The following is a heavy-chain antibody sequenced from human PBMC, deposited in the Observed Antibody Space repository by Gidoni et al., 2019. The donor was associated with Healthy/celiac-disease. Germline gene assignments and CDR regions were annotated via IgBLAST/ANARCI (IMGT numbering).Heavy chain of an antibody. D-gene: IGHD6-13*01. CDR3: ARVESSSWYFGNWFDP. CDR1: GYTFTSYD. J-gene: IGHJ5*02. Sequence: QVQLVQSGAEVKKPGASVKVSCKASGYTFTSYDINWVRQATGPGLEWMGWMNPNSGNTGYAQKFQGRVTMTRNTSISTAYMELSSLRSEDTAVYYCARVESSSWYFGNWFDPWGQGTLVTVSS. V-gene: IGHV1-8*01. CDR2: MNPNSGNT.